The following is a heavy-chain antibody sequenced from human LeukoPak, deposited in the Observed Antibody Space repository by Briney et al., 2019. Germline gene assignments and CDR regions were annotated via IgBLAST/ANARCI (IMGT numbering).Heavy chain of an antibody. CDR3: ARGYPLSTTAAGTYFQH. CDR2: INPYNGNT. D-gene: IGHD6-13*01. CDR1: GYTFTRYG. V-gene: IGHV1-18*01. Sequence: ASVKVSCKPSGYTFTRYGVGWVRRAPGQGLEWMGWINPYNGNTDYAQMFQGRVFLTTDTSTSTAYMELRSLRSDDSAVYYCARGYPLSTTAAGTYFQHWGQGTLVTVSS. J-gene: IGHJ1*01.